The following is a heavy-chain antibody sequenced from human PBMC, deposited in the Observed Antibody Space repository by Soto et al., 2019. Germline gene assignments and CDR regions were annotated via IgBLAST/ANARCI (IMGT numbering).Heavy chain of an antibody. CDR3: ARGGVVVIAMEVGITFDY. CDR2: INAGNGNT. Sequence: GASVKVSCKASGYTFTSYAMHWVRQAPGQRLEWMGWINAGNGNTKYSQKFQGRVTITRDTSASTAYMELSSLRSDDTAVYYCARGGVVVIAMEVGITFDYWGQGTLVTVSS. D-gene: IGHD2-21*01. J-gene: IGHJ4*02. CDR1: GYTFTSYA. V-gene: IGHV1-3*01.